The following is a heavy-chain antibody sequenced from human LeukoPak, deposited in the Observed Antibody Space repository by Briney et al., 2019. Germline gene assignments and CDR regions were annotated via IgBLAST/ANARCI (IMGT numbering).Heavy chain of an antibody. J-gene: IGHJ4*02. CDR3: AKSHAYGDYAPFDY. V-gene: IGHV3-9*03. D-gene: IGHD4-17*01. CDR1: GFVFHDYA. Sequence: GTSLRLSCTASGFVFHDYAMHWVRQAPGKGLEWVSGISWNSGNVGYADSVRGRFTIARDNAKNSLFLQMNSLRAEDMALYYCAKSHAYGDYAPFDYWGQGTLVTVSS. CDR2: ISWNSGNV.